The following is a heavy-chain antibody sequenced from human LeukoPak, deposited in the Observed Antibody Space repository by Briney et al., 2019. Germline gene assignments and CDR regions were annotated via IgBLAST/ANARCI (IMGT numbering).Heavy chain of an antibody. CDR2: ISYDGSNK. CDR3: AKISYDSSGYNPFHSSVDY. CDR1: GFTFSSYG. V-gene: IGHV3-30*18. D-gene: IGHD3-22*01. Sequence: GGSLRLSCAASGFTFSSYGMHWVRQAPGKGLEWVAVISYDGSNKYYADSVKGRFTISRDNSKNTLYLQMNSLRAEDTAVYYCAKISYDSSGYNPFHSSVDYWGQGTLVTVSS. J-gene: IGHJ4*02.